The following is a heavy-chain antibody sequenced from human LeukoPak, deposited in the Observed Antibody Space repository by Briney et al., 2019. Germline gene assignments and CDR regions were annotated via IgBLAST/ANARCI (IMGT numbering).Heavy chain of an antibody. J-gene: IGHJ4*02. CDR2: IWYEGQTK. D-gene: IGHD6-19*01. V-gene: IGHV3-33*01. CDR3: AREWGRIAVAGGPGY. Sequence: QPGESLTLSCEASGSLFSKYAMHWVRQAPGKGLEWLALIWYEGQTKYYADSVKGRFTISRDNSGNTLFLHMTNLRVEDTAVYYCAREWGRIAVAGGPGYWVQGALVSVSS. CDR1: GSLFSKYA.